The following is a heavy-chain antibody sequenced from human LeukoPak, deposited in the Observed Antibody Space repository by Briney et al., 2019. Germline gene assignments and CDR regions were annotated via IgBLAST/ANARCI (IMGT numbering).Heavy chain of an antibody. D-gene: IGHD2-15*01. CDR1: GFTFSSYS. CDR3: GRVRCSGGSCYPYYFYGMDV. CDR2: ISSSSSYI. Sequence: KPGGSLRLSCAASGFTFSSYSMNWVRQAPGRGLEWVSSISSSSSYIYYADSVKGRFTISRDNAKNSLCLQMNSLRAEDTAVCYCGRVRCSGGSCYPYYFYGMDVWGQGTTVTVSS. V-gene: IGHV3-21*01. J-gene: IGHJ6*02.